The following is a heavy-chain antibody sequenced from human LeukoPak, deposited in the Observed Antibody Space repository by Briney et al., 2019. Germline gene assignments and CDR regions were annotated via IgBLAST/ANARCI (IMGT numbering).Heavy chain of an antibody. CDR2: IYYSGST. V-gene: IGHV4-30-4*08. CDR1: GGSISSGDYY. D-gene: IGHD1-26*01. Sequence: SETLSLTCTVSGGSISSGDYYWSWIRQPPGKGLEWIGYIYYSGSTYYNPSLKSRVTISVDTSKNQFSLKLSSVTAAGTGVYYCARVSGSYSGAFDIWGQGTMVTVSS. J-gene: IGHJ3*02. CDR3: ARVSGSYSGAFDI.